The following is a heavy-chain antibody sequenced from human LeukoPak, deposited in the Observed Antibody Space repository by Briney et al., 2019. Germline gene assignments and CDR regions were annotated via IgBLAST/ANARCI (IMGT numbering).Heavy chain of an antibody. D-gene: IGHD1-14*01. CDR1: CDSISSTSSD. J-gene: IGHJ6*03. CDR3: ASHLTVDTFYCFHYMAV. V-gene: IGHV4-39*01. Sequence: SETLSLTCTVSCDSISSTSSDWGWIRQPPGKGLEWIGSIYYSGSTYYNPSLKSRVTMSVDTPKSQFSLELASVTAADTAVYYCASHLTVDTFYCFHYMAVWGKGTTVTVSS. CDR2: IYYSGST.